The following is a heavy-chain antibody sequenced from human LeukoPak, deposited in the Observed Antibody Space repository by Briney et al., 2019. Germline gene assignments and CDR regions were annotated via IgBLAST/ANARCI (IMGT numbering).Heavy chain of an antibody. D-gene: IGHD2-15*01. V-gene: IGHV1-2*06. CDR3: ASFSGGSWRVDY. CDR2: INPNSGGT. CDR1: GYTFTSYD. J-gene: IGHJ4*02. Sequence: ASVKVSCKASGYTFTSYDINWVRQATGQGLEWMGRINPNSGGTNYAQKFQGRVTMTRDTSISTAYMELSRLRSDDTAVYYCASFSGGSWRVDYWGQGTLVTVSS.